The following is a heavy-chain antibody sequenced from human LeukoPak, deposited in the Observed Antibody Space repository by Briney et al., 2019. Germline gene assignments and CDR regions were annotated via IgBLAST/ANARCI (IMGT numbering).Heavy chain of an antibody. J-gene: IGHJ6*03. Sequence: ASVKVSCKASGGTFSSYAISWVRQAPGQGLEWMGGIIPIFGTANYAQKFRGRVTITADKSTSTAYMELSSLRSEDTAVYYCARAYMVRGVLGYMDVWGKGTTVTVSS. D-gene: IGHD3-10*01. CDR3: ARAYMVRGVLGYMDV. V-gene: IGHV1-69*06. CDR2: IIPIFGTA. CDR1: GGTFSSYA.